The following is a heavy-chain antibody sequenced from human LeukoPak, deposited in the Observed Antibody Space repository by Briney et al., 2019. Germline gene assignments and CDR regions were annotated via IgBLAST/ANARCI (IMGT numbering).Heavy chain of an antibody. CDR3: AKPRGEEWLVGLYDAFDI. J-gene: IGHJ3*02. CDR2: ISSSDGST. CDR1: GFTFSSYA. D-gene: IGHD6-19*01. Sequence: PGGSLRLSCAASGFTFSSYAMSWVRQAPGKGLEWVSVISSSDGSTYYADSVKGRFTISRDNSKNTLYLQMSSLRGEDTAVFYCAKPRGEEWLVGLYDAFDIWGQGTMVTVSS. V-gene: IGHV3-23*01.